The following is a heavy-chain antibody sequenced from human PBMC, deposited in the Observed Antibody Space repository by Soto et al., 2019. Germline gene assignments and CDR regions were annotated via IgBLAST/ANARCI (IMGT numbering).Heavy chain of an antibody. Sequence: ASVKVSCKASGYTFTNYAMHWVRQAPGQRLEWMGWINAGNGNTKYSQKFQGRVTITRDTSASTAYMELSSLRSEDTAVYYCATVSEDIVLVPAAITPDYGMDVWGQGTTVTVSS. V-gene: IGHV1-3*01. D-gene: IGHD2-2*01. CDR3: ATVSEDIVLVPAAITPDYGMDV. CDR1: GYTFTNYA. J-gene: IGHJ6*02. CDR2: INAGNGNT.